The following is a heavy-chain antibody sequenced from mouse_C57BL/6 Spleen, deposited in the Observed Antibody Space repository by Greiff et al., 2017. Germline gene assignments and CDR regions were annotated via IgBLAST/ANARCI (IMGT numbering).Heavy chain of an antibody. J-gene: IGHJ4*01. CDR1: GYTFTDYE. CDR2: IDPETGGT. Sequence: QVQLQQSGAELVRPGASVTLSCKASGYTFTDYEMHWVKQTPVHGLEWIGAIDPETGGTAYNQKFKGKAILTADTSSSTAYMELRSLTSEDSYVYYRTRRDRCAMDFWGQGTSVTVSS. CDR3: TRRDRCAMDF. V-gene: IGHV1-15*01. D-gene: IGHD3-3*01.